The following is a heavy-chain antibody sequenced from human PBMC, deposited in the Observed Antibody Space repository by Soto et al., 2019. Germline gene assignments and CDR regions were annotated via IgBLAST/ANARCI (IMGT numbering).Heavy chain of an antibody. Sequence: SETLSLTCTVSGVSISDHYYMWIRQSPGKGLEYIGYIYNGGRTDYNPSLKSRVIISVDRSKNQFSLKLSSVTAADTAVYYCARGNVVAIDYWGQGTLVTVSS. V-gene: IGHV4-59*11. D-gene: IGHD2-21*01. J-gene: IGHJ4*02. CDR2: IYNGGRT. CDR1: GVSISDHY. CDR3: ARGNVVAIDY.